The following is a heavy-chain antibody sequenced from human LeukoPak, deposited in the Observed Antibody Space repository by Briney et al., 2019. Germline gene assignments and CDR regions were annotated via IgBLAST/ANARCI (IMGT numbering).Heavy chain of an antibody. V-gene: IGHV4-34*01. CDR2: INHSGST. Sequence: SETLSLTCAVYGGSFSGYYWSWIRQPPGKGLEWIGEINHSGSTNYNPSLKSRVTISVDTSKNQFSLKLSSVTAADTAVYYCARGVIACSSSWYRVRSSYWFGPWGQGTLVTVSS. J-gene: IGHJ5*02. D-gene: IGHD6-13*01. CDR1: GGSFSGYY. CDR3: ARGVIACSSSWYRVRSSYWFGP.